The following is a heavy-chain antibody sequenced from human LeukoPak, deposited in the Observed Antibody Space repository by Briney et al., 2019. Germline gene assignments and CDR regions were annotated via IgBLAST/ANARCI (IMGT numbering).Heavy chain of an antibody. CDR1: DGSFSGSY. CDR3: ASRKLGNDY. V-gene: IGHV4-34*01. D-gene: IGHD7-27*01. CDR2: INHSGSA. Sequence: PSETLSLTCAVYDGSFSGSYCTWIRQPPGKGLEWIGEINHSGSANYNPSLKSRVTILLDTSKNQFSLNLSSVTAADTAVYYCASRKLGNDYWGQGTLVTVSS. J-gene: IGHJ4*02.